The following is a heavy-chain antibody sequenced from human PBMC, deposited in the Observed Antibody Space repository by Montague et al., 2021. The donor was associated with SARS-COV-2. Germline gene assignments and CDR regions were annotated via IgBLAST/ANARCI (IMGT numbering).Heavy chain of an antibody. D-gene: IGHD3-10*01. V-gene: IGHV4-59*01. CDR2: IFRSGAT. Sequence: ETLSLTCTVSGDSISDYYWSWIRQPPGMGLEWIGYIFRSGATNYDPPLKSRVIISLDTSKSQFSLRLSSVTAADTAIYYCARTSRGSRYFYGVDVWGQGTTVTVSS. CDR3: ARTSRGSRYFYGVDV. CDR1: GDSISDYY. J-gene: IGHJ6*02.